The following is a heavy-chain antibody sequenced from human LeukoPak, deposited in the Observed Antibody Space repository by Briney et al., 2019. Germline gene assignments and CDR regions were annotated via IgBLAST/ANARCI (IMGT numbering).Heavy chain of an antibody. CDR3: ARGSDDYKLGNH. CDR2: IYSSVYT. D-gene: IGHD5-24*01. J-gene: IGHJ5*02. Sequence: PSETLSLSCSVSGDSFDNSYCWTWVRQPPGKRPEWIGTIYSSVYTYYNPSLRSRATISGDTSRNLFSLKLISGTAADTAVYYCARGSDDYKLGNHWGHGTLVTVSS. V-gene: IGHV4-39*01. CDR1: GDSFDNSYC.